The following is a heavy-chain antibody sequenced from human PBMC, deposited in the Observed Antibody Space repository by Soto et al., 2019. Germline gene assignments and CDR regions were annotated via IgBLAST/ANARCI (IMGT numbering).Heavy chain of an antibody. CDR1: GGSISSGGSY. Sequence: SETLSLTCTVSGGSISSGGSYWSWIRQRPGKGLEWIGYIYYSGHTYYNPSLTSRVTISLDTSRNQFSLSLNSVTAADTAVYFCERDSLEFASRAAWFDTWGQGSLVTVSS. CDR3: ERDSLEFASRAAWFDT. V-gene: IGHV4-31*03. CDR2: IYYSGHT. D-gene: IGHD6-25*01. J-gene: IGHJ5*02.